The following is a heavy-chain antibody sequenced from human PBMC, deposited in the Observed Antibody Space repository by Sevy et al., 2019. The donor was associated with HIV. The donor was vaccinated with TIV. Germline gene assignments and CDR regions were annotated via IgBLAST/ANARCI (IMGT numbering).Heavy chain of an antibody. CDR3: ARGSTGNGWQVDY. D-gene: IGHD6-19*01. V-gene: IGHV3-7*02. CDR2: IFQTGGDK. J-gene: IGHJ4*02. Sequence: GGSLRLSCAASGFIFTDYLMTWFRHTLERGLGWVATIFQTGGDKYYVDSVKGRFTISRDNAKKSLYLQMNDLRAEDTAVYYCARGSTGNGWQVDYWGQGTLVTVSS. CDR1: GFIFTDYL.